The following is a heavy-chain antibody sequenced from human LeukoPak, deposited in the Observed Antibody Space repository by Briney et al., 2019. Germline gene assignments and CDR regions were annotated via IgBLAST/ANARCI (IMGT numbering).Heavy chain of an antibody. Sequence: ASVKVSCKASGGTFSDYVISWVRQAPGQGLEWMGWISAYNGNTNYAQKLQGRVTMTTDTSTSTAYMELRSLRSDDTAVYYCARDLGIEDIVVVPAAQGYFDYWGQGTLVTVSS. CDR1: GGTFSDYV. V-gene: IGHV1-18*01. CDR2: ISAYNGNT. CDR3: ARDLGIEDIVVVPAAQGYFDY. J-gene: IGHJ4*02. D-gene: IGHD2-2*01.